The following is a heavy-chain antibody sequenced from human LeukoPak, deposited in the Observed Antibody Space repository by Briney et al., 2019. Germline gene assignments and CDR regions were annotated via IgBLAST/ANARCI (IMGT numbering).Heavy chain of an antibody. Sequence: SETLSLTRTVSGGSISSYYWSWIRQPPGKGLEWIGYIDYSGSTNYNPSLKSRVTISVDTSKNQFSLKLRSVTAADTAVYYCARAAYGDYDLFDYWGQGTLVTVSS. V-gene: IGHV4-59*01. J-gene: IGHJ4*02. CDR2: IDYSGST. D-gene: IGHD4-17*01. CDR1: GGSISSYY. CDR3: ARAAYGDYDLFDY.